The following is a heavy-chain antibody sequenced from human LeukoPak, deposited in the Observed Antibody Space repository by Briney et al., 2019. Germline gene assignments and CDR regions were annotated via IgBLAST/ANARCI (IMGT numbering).Heavy chain of an antibody. V-gene: IGHV1-18*01. J-gene: IGHJ3*01. CDR3: ARDLYYYGSGSYYDVFDV. CDR2: TSAYKGNT. D-gene: IGHD3-10*01. Sequence: ASVKVSCKASGSTFSTYGISWVRQAPGQGLEWMGWTSAYKGNTYYAQNLQGRVTMTTDTSTSTAYMELRSLRSDDTAIYYCARDLYYYGSGSYYDVFDVWGQGTMVTVSS. CDR1: GSTFSTYG.